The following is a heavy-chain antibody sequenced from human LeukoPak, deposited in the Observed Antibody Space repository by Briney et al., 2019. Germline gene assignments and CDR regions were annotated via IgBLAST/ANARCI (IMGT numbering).Heavy chain of an antibody. D-gene: IGHD1-26*01. J-gene: IGHJ3*02. V-gene: IGHV3-7*01. CDR1: GFTFSSYW. Sequence: GGSLRLSCAASGFTFSSYWMSWVRQAPGKGLEWVANIKQDGSEKNYVDSMKGRFTISRDNAKNSLYLQMNSLRAEDAAVYYCAREPRGYAFDIWGQGTMVTVSS. CDR2: IKQDGSEK. CDR3: AREPRGYAFDI.